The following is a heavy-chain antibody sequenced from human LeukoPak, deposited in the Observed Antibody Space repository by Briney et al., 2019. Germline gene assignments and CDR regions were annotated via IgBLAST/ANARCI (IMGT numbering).Heavy chain of an antibody. CDR1: GFTFSSYA. J-gene: IGHJ4*02. Sequence: PGGSLRLSCAASGFTFSSYAMSWVRQAPGKGLEWVSAISVSAGSTYYADSVKGRFTISRDNSKNTLYLQMNSLRAEDTAVYYCATGSVRYSASWYSHEGDYWGQGTLVTVSS. D-gene: IGHD6-13*01. V-gene: IGHV3-23*01. CDR3: ATGSVRYSASWYSHEGDY. CDR2: ISVSAGST.